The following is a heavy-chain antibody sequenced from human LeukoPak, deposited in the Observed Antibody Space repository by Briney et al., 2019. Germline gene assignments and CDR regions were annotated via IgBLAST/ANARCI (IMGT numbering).Heavy chain of an antibody. Sequence: KPSETLSLTCTVSGYSISSGYYWGWIRQPPGKGLEWIGSIYHSGSTYYNPSLKSRVTISVDTSKNQFSLKLSSVTAADTAVYYCAGQQWLDGNFDYWGQGTLVTVSS. CDR2: IYHSGST. CDR1: GYSISSGYY. V-gene: IGHV4-38-2*02. CDR3: AGQQWLDGNFDY. J-gene: IGHJ4*02. D-gene: IGHD6-19*01.